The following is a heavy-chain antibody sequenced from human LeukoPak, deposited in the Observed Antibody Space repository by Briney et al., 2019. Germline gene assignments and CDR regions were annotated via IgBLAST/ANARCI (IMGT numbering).Heavy chain of an antibody. D-gene: IGHD3-3*01. Sequence: SETLSLTCAVSGYSISSGYYWGWIRPPPGKGLEWIGSLYHSGSTYYNPSLKSRVTISVDTSKNLLSLKVGSVTAADTAVYYCARAYDFRSGYYTFDYWGQGTLVTVSS. CDR3: ARAYDFRSGYYTFDY. V-gene: IGHV4-38-2*01. CDR2: LYHSGST. CDR1: GYSISSGYY. J-gene: IGHJ4*02.